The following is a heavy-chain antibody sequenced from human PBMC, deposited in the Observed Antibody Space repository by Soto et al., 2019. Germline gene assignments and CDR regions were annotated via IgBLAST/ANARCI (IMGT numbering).Heavy chain of an antibody. J-gene: IGHJ4*02. Sequence: QGLEWMGWINPNSGGTNYAQKFQGWVTMTRDTSISTAYMELSRLRSDDTAVYYCARAILTGFTQKYYFDYWGQGTLVTVSS. D-gene: IGHD3-9*01. CDR2: INPNSGGT. CDR3: ARAILTGFTQKYYFDY. V-gene: IGHV1-2*04.